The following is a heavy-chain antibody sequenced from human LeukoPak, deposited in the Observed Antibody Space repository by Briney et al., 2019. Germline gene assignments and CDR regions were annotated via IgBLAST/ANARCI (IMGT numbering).Heavy chain of an antibody. V-gene: IGHV4-4*02. Sequence: SETLSLTCAVSGDSITSHSWWSWVRQPPGKGLEWIGEVHHGGASNYDPSLESRVTISVDKSKTRFSLILRSVTAADTATYYCASHVTVLGTRGFDFWGRGTLVTVS. CDR3: ASHVTVLGTRGFDF. D-gene: IGHD1-1*01. CDR1: GDSITSHSW. CDR2: VHHGGAS. J-gene: IGHJ4*02.